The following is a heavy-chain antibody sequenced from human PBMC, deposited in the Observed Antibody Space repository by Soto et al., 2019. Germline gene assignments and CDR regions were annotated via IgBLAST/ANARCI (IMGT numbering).Heavy chain of an antibody. CDR2: IYHSGST. CDR1: GGSISSGGYS. D-gene: IGHD6-19*01. CDR3: ARGKDSSGWDYYYYGMDV. J-gene: IGHJ6*02. Sequence: SETLSLTCAVSGGSISSGGYSWSWIRQPPGKGLEWIGYIYHSGSTYYNPSLKSRVTISVDRSKNQFSLKLSSVTAADTAVYYCARGKDSSGWDYYYYGMDVWGQGTTVTVSS. V-gene: IGHV4-30-2*01.